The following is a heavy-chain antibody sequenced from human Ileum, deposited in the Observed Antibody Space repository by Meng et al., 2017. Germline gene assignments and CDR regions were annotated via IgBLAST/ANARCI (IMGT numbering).Heavy chain of an antibody. Sequence: LQESGPGLVKPSQTLSLTCTVSGDSISSGDHYWTWSRQHPGKGLEWIGYFYFSGSTYYNPSLKSRVSISVDTSKNQFSLRMSSVTAADTAVYYCARYYYDSSGVTWFDPWGQGTLVTVSS. D-gene: IGHD3-22*01. V-gene: IGHV4-31*03. J-gene: IGHJ5*02. CDR2: FYFSGST. CDR3: ARYYYDSSGVTWFDP. CDR1: GDSISSGDHY.